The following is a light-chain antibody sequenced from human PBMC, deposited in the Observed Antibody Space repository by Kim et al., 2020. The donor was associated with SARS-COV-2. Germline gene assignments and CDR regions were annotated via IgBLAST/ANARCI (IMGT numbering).Light chain of an antibody. J-gene: IGKJ5*01. V-gene: IGKV3D-15*01. CDR1: QSVSTD. CDR3: QQYRNWPPIT. CDR2: GAS. Sequence: SPGERATLSSRASQSVSTDLDWYQQKSGQAPRLLIYGASTRATGIPARFSGSGSGTEFTLTISGLQSEDLAVYYCQQYRNWPPITFGQGTRLEIK.